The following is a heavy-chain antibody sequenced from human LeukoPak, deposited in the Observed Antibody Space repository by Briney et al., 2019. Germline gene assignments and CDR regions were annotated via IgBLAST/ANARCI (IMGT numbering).Heavy chain of an antibody. CDR1: GYTLTELS. D-gene: IGHD3-10*01. CDR3: ATGLWFGELLSFDY. Sequence: ASVKVSCKVSGYTLTELSMHWVRQAPGKGLEWMGGFDPEDGETIYAQKFQGRVTMTEDTSTDTAYMELSSLRSEDTAVYYCATGLWFGELLSFDYWGQGTLVTVSS. CDR2: FDPEDGET. J-gene: IGHJ4*02. V-gene: IGHV1-24*01.